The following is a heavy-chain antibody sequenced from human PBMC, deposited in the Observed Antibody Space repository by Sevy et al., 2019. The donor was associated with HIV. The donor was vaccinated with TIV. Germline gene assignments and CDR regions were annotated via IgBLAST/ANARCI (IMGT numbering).Heavy chain of an antibody. J-gene: IGHJ6*02. CDR3: AEDQRWLQSYYYYGMDV. V-gene: IGHV3-30*18. Sequence: GGSLRLSCAASGFTFSDYGMHWVRQAPGKGLEWVVVISYDGSNKYYADSVKGRFTISRDNSKNTLYLQMNSLRAEDTAVYYCAEDQRWLQSYYYYGMDVWGQGTTVTVSS. CDR1: GFTFSDYG. CDR2: ISYDGSNK. D-gene: IGHD5-12*01.